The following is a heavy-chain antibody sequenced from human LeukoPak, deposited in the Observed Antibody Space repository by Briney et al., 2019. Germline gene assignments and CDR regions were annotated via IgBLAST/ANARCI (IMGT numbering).Heavy chain of an antibody. D-gene: IGHD3-10*01. CDR2: ISGSAAAT. J-gene: IGHJ4*02. CDR3: AKRGPGSPQSGKYYFDY. CDR1: GFTFSAYG. Sequence: GGSLRLSCAASGFTFSAYGMTWVRQAPGKGLEWVSAISGSAAATFYADSVKGRFTISRDNSRNTLYLQMNSLRAEDAAVYYCAKRGPGSPQSGKYYFDYWGQGTLVTVSS. V-gene: IGHV3-23*01.